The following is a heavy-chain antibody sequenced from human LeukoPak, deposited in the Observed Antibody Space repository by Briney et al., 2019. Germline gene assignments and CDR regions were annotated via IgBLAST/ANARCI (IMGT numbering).Heavy chain of an antibody. V-gene: IGHV4-34*01. D-gene: IGHD6-13*01. CDR3: ASWYSSSASPSDY. Sequence: SETLSLTCSVYGGSFSGYYWSWIRQPPGKGLEWIGEINHSGSTNYHPSLKSRVTISVDTSKNQFSLKLSSVTAADTAVYYCASWYSSSASPSDYWGQGTLVTVSS. CDR1: GGSFSGYY. J-gene: IGHJ4*02. CDR2: INHSGST.